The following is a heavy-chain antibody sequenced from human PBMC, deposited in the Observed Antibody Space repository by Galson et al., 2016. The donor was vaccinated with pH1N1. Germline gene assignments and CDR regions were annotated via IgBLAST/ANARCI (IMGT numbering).Heavy chain of an antibody. CDR3: ARGRLPSLADS. V-gene: IGHV3-66*02. CDR1: AFNVRSDY. CDR2: IYPAGAT. Sequence: SLRLSCATSAFNVRSDYLSWIRQAPGKGLEWLSIIYPAGATYDADSLNGRLSISRDNLKNTLHHQMNGLRREDTGLYYGARGRLPSLADSWGQGTLGTVSS. J-gene: IGHJ4*02. D-gene: IGHD3-22*01.